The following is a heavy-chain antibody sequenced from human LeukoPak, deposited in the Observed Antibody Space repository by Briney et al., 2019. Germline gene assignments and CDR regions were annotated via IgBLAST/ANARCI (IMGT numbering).Heavy chain of an antibody. V-gene: IGHV4-61*02. CDR1: GGSISSGSYY. Sequence: SETLSLTCTVSGGSISSGSYYWNWIRQVAGKGLEWIGRLHTSGGPKYNPSLKSRVTMSLDTSKNQFFLKVSSVTAADTAVYFCATGGGPFDYWGQGILVTVSS. CDR3: ATGGGPFDY. D-gene: IGHD3-16*01. J-gene: IGHJ4*02. CDR2: LHTSGGP.